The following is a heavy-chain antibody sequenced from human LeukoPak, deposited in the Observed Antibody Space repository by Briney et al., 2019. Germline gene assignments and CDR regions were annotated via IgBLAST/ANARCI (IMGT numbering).Heavy chain of an antibody. V-gene: IGHV3-48*04. CDR1: GFTFSSYS. CDR2: ISSSSSTI. D-gene: IGHD2-15*01. Sequence: GGSLRLSCAASGFTFSSYSMNWVRQAPGKGLEWVSYISSSSSTIYYADSVKGRFTISRDNAKNSLYLQMNSLRAEDTAVYYCAGEVVAATYAYWGQGTLVTVSS. J-gene: IGHJ4*02. CDR3: AGEVVAATYAY.